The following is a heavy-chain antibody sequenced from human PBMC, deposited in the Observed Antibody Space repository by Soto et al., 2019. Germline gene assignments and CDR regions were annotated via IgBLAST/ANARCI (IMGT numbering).Heavy chain of an antibody. J-gene: IGHJ5*02. CDR2: IYYSGST. CDR1: GGSISSSSYY. CDR3: PRHPSALVPADPTNWFAP. D-gene: IGHD2-2*01. V-gene: IGHV4-39*01. Sequence: SETLSLTCTVSGGSISSSSYYWGWIRQPPGKGLEWIGSIYYSGSTYYNPSLKSRVTISVDTSKNQFSLKLSSVTAADTAVYYCPRHPSALVPADPTNWFAPWGQGTLVTVSS.